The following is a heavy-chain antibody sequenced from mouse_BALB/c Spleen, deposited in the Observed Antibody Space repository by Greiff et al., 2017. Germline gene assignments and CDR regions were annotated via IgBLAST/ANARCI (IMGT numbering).Heavy chain of an antibody. J-gene: IGHJ3*01. CDR3: TDYEFAY. CDR2: IRLKSNNYAT. D-gene: IGHD1-1*01. V-gene: IGHV6-6*02. Sequence: EVKLVESGGGLVQPGGSMKLSCVASGFTFSNYWMNWVRQSPEKGLEWVAEIRLKSNNYATHYAESVKGRFTISRDDYKSSVYLQMNNLRAEDTGIYYCTDYEFAYWGQGTLVTVSA. CDR1: GFTFSNYW.